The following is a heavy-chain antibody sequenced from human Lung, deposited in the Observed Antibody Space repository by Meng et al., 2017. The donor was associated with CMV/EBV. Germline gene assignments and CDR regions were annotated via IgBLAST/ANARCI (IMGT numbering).Heavy chain of an antibody. D-gene: IGHD6-13*01. CDR2: VVPLFGTA. Sequence: SXXVSXKTSGNVLSTFAVSWLRQAPGQGLEWMGGVVPLFGTANYAQKFQGRVTITTDASTTTAYMELRSLKSEDTAIYFCARDVPRAGGAGSQFDFWGQGTXVTGSS. CDR1: GNVLSTFA. CDR3: ARDVPRAGGAGSQFDF. V-gene: IGHV1-69*05. J-gene: IGHJ4*02.